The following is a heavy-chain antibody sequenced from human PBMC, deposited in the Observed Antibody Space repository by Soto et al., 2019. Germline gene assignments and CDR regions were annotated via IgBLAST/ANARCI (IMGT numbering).Heavy chain of an antibody. Sequence: EVQLLESGGGLVQPGGSLRLSCAASGFTFSNYAMSWVRQAPGKGLEWVSGISGGGGSSYYADSVKGRFTISRDNSKNTLYLQMDSLIAEDTVVYFWAHNCGFGWHSVFFYWGQVSLVIVAS. CDR2: ISGGGGSS. CDR1: GFTFSNYA. J-gene: IGHJ4*02. CDR3: AHNCGFGWHSVFFY. D-gene: IGHD2-21*01. V-gene: IGHV3-23*01.